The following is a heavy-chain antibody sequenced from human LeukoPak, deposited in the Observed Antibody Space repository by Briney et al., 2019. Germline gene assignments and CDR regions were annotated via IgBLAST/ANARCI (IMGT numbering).Heavy chain of an antibody. CDR1: GLTFNNSA. J-gene: IGHJ6*02. CDR3: AKDGQLQGGYYYYYFGMDV. Sequence: PGGSLRLSCAASGLTFNNSAMSWVRQTPGKGLEWVSGISGTGDGTYYADSVKGRFTISRDNSKNTVYLQMNSLRGEDTAVYYCAKDGQLQGGYYYYYFGMDVWGQGTTVTVSS. V-gene: IGHV3-23*01. CDR2: ISGTGDGT. D-gene: IGHD3-16*01.